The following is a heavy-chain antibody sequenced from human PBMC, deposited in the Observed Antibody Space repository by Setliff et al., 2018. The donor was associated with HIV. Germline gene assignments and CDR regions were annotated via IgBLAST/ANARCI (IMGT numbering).Heavy chain of an antibody. CDR1: GGSIDSGKYD. J-gene: IGHJ5*01. D-gene: IGHD5-12*01. V-gene: IGHV4-61*02. CDR3: VRSGCNGNICYDSRGWLDS. CDR2: IYTRGST. Sequence: PSETLSLTCTVSGGSIDSGKYDWNWVRQPGGKGLEWIGRIYTRGSTKYSPTFESRVTMSLDTSKNQFSLNLRSVTAADTALYYCVRSGCNGNICYDSRGWLDSWGQGTLVTVSS.